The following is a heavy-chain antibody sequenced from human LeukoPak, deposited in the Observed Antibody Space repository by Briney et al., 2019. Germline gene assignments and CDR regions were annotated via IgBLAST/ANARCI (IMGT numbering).Heavy chain of an antibody. CDR3: ARGFCSGGSCYSYDY. CDR1: GYTFSTYY. CDR2: IDPSGGST. V-gene: IGHV1-46*01. J-gene: IGHJ4*02. Sequence: GASVKVSCKASGYTFSTYYMHWVRQAPGQGLEWMGVIDPSGGSTNYARKSQGRVTMTSDTSTSTVYMELRSLRSEDTAVYYCARGFCSGGSCYSYDYWGQGTLVTVSS. D-gene: IGHD2-15*01.